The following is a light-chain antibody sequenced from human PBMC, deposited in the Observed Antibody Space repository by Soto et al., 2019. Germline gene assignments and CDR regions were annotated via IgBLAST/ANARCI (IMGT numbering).Light chain of an antibody. CDR2: DVS. J-gene: IGLJ3*02. Sequence: QSALTQPRSVSGSPGQSVTISCTGTSSDVGGYNYVSWYQHHPGKAPKFMIYDVSKRPSGVPDRISGSKSGNTASLTISGLQAEDEADYYCCSYAGSYTWVFGGGTQLTVL. CDR1: SSDVGGYNY. V-gene: IGLV2-11*01. CDR3: CSYAGSYTWV.